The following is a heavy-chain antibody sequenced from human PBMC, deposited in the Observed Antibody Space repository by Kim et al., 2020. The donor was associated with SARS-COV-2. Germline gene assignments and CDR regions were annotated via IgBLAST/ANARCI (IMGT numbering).Heavy chain of an antibody. V-gene: IGHV3-23*01. D-gene: IGHD6-13*01. J-gene: IGHJ2*01. CDR3: AKKGTPAHGQWYFDL. CDR2: LSDSGGDT. CDR1: GFTFSSFA. Sequence: GGSLRLSCAASGFTFSSFAMTWVRQAPGKGLEWVSFLSDSGGDTFYADSVKGRFTISTDNSKNTLYLQMNSLRAEDTAVYYCAKKGTPAHGQWYFDLWGHGTLVTVSS.